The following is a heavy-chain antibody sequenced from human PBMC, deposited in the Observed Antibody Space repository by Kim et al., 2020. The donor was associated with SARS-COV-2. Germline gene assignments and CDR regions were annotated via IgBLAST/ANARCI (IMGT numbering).Heavy chain of an antibody. V-gene: IGHV3-23*01. CDR3: AKGFDFYGSGIDY. Sequence: GGSLRLSCAASGFTFTTHAMVWVRQAPGKGLEWVSIISGNGGSTYYAHSVKGRFTISRDNSKNTLSLQMNSLRAEDTALYYCAKGFDFYGSGIDYWGQGT. J-gene: IGHJ4*02. D-gene: IGHD3-10*01. CDR1: GFTFTTHA. CDR2: ISGNGGST.